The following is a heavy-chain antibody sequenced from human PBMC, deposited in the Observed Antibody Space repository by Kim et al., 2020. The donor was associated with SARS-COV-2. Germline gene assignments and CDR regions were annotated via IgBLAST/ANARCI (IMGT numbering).Heavy chain of an antibody. CDR1: GFTFSDNY. CDR3: ASQYRDTTFGLVTPTRH. V-gene: IGHV3-11*01. D-gene: IGHD3-3*01. CDR2: ISSSGSTM. Sequence: GGSLRLSCAASGFTFSDNYMNWIRQAPGKGLEWVSAISSSGSTMYYTDSVKGRFTISRDNANNTLYLQMNSLRAEDTAVYYCASQYRDTTFGLVTPTRHWGQGTLVTVSS. J-gene: IGHJ4*02.